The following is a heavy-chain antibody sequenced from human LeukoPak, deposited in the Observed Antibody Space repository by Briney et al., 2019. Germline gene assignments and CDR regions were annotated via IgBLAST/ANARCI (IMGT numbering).Heavy chain of an antibody. J-gene: IGHJ4*02. CDR3: AKYHYYDSSGYYYY. Sequence: GGSLRLSRAASGFIFNNFSMNRGRQAPGRGLEWVATISNNGVDTYYAVSVRGRFFTSRDNSRNKVYLQMNSLRAEDTAVYYCAKYHYYDSSGYYYYWGQGTLVTVSS. D-gene: IGHD3-22*01. CDR2: ISNNGVDT. V-gene: IGHV3-23*01. CDR1: GFIFNNFS.